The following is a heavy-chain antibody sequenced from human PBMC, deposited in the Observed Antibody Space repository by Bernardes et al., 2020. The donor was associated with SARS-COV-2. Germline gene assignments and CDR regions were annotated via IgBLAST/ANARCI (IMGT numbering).Heavy chain of an antibody. Sequence: GGSLRLSCAASGFTFSSYSMNWVRQAPGKGLEWVSSISSSSSYIYYADSVKGRFTISRDNAKNSLYLQMNSLRAEDTAVYYCARDWSGWYYFDYRGQGTLVTVSS. D-gene: IGHD6-19*01. CDR1: GFTFSSYS. V-gene: IGHV3-21*01. CDR2: ISSSSSYI. CDR3: ARDWSGWYYFDY. J-gene: IGHJ4*02.